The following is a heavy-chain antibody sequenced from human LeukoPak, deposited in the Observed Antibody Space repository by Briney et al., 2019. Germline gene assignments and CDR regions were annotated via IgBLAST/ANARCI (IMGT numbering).Heavy chain of an antibody. D-gene: IGHD3-10*01. J-gene: IGHJ4*02. V-gene: IGHV3-21*01. CDR2: LSSSSLYK. CDR1: GFMFSNFG. CDR3: GSGSSIGPFGY. Sequence: GGSLRLSCAASGFMFSNFGMNWVRQAPGKGLEWVASLSSSSLYKWYADSVKGRFTISRDNAKNSLYLQMNSLRAEDTAVYYCGSGSSIGPFGYWGQGTLVTVSS.